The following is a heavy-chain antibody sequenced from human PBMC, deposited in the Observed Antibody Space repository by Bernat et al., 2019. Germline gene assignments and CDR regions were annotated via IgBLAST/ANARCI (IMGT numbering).Heavy chain of an antibody. D-gene: IGHD1-26*01. V-gene: IGHV1-2*04. J-gene: IGHJ3*02. CDR1: GYTFTGYY. CDR2: INPNSGGT. Sequence: QVQLVQSGAEVKKPGASVKVSCKASGYTFTGYYMHWVRQAPGQGLEWMGWINPNSGGTNYAQKFQGWVTMTRDTSSSTAYMELSRLRSDDTAVYYCARVAVGATFAFDIWGQGTMVTVSS. CDR3: ARVAVGATFAFDI.